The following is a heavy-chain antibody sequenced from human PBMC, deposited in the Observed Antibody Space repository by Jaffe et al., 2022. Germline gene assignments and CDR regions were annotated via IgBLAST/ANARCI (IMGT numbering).Heavy chain of an antibody. CDR2: IYYSGST. CDR1: GGSISSSSYY. V-gene: IGHV4-39*01. CDR3: ARHRGSSPVYYFDY. D-gene: IGHD6-6*01. Sequence: QLQLQESGPGLVKPSETLSLTCTVSGGSISSSSYYWGWIRQPPGKGLEWIGSIYYSGSTYYNPSLKSRVTISVDTSKNQFSLKLSSVTAADTAVYYCARHRGSSPVYYFDYWGQGTLVTVSS. J-gene: IGHJ4*02.